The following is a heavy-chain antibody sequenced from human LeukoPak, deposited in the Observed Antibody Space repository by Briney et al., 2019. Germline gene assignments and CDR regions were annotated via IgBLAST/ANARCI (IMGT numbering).Heavy chain of an antibody. J-gene: IGHJ4*02. Sequence: GGSLRLSCAASGFNFNNFAMSWVRQAPGKGLEWLSAMTGPADTTYYAESVKGQFTISRDYSKSMVFLQMNSLRVEDTAIYYCAKGAEIDHWGQGTLVTVSS. CDR2: MTGPADTT. CDR3: AKGAEIDH. CDR1: GFNFNNFA. V-gene: IGHV3-23*01.